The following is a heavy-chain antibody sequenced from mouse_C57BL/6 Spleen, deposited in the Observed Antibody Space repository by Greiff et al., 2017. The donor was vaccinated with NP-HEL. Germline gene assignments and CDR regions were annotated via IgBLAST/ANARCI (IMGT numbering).Heavy chain of an antibody. J-gene: IGHJ1*03. CDR1: GFTFSSYT. CDR2: ISGGGGNT. D-gene: IGHD2-12*01. V-gene: IGHV5-9*01. Sequence: EVQGVESGGGLVKPGGSLKLSCAASGFTFSSYTMSWVRQTPEKRLEWVATISGGGGNTYYPDSVKGRFTISRDNAKNTLYLQMSSLRSEDTALYYCARRGYYSDWYFDVWGTGTTVTVSS. CDR3: ARRGYYSDWYFDV.